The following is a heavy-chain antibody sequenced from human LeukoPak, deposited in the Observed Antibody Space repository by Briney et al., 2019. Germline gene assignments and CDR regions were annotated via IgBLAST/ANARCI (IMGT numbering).Heavy chain of an antibody. J-gene: IGHJ5*02. D-gene: IGHD2-15*01. CDR1: GGSFSSYF. V-gene: IGHV4-4*07. Sequence: SSETLSLTCSISGGSFSSYFWSWVRQPAGKGLEWIGRIYPSGNTNYNPSLKSRVTLSVDTSKTQFSLRLSSVTAADTAVYYCARSKPSRYCSGGSCYSPWFDPWGQGTLVTVSS. CDR2: IYPSGNT. CDR3: ARSKPSRYCSGGSCYSPWFDP.